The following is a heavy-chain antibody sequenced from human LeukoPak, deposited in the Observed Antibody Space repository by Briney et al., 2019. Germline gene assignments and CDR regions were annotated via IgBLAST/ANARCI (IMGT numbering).Heavy chain of an antibody. J-gene: IGHJ5*02. D-gene: IGHD3-22*01. V-gene: IGHV4-59*01. CDR2: IYYSGST. CDR3: ARVLYDSSGYYLFDP. Sequence: SETLSLTCTVSGGSISSYYWSWIRQPPGKGLEWIGYIYYSGSTNYNPSLKSRVTISVDTPKNQFSLKLSSVTAADTAVYYCARVLYDSSGYYLFDPWGQGTLVTVSS. CDR1: GGSISSYY.